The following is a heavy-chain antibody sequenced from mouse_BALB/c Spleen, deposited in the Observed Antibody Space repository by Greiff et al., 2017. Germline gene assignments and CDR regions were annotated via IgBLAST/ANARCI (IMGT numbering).Heavy chain of an antibody. J-gene: IGHJ4*01. CDR1: GFTFSSYT. V-gene: IGHV5-12-2*01. CDR2: ISNGGGST. CDR3: ASRIYSSMDY. D-gene: IGHD2-1*01. Sequence: EVHLVESGGGLVQPGGSLKLSCAASGFTFSSYTMSWVRQTPEKRLEWVAYISNGGGSTYYPDTVKGRFTISRDNAKNTLYLQMSSLKSEDTAMYYCASRIYSSMDYWGQGTSVIVSS.